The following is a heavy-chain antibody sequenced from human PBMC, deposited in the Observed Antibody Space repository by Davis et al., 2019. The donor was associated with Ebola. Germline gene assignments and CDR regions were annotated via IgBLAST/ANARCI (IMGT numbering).Heavy chain of an antibody. CDR2: IYTSGST. D-gene: IGHD2-2*02. CDR1: GGSISSSSYY. J-gene: IGHJ2*01. Sequence: PSETLSLTCTVSGGSISSSSYYWGWIRQPPGKGLEWIGRIYTSGSTNYNPSLKSRVTMSVDTSKNQFSLKLSSVTAADTAVYYCARDSCSSTSCYTGWYFDLWGRGTLVTVSS. V-gene: IGHV4-39*07. CDR3: ARDSCSSTSCYTGWYFDL.